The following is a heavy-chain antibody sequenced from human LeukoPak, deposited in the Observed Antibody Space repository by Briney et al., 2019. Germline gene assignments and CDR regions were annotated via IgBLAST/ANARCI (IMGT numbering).Heavy chain of an antibody. J-gene: IGHJ2*01. CDR1: GYTFTSYY. Sequence: ASVKVSCKASGYTFTSYYMHWVRQAPGQGLEWMGIINPSGGSTSYAQKFQGRVTMTRDTSTSTVYMELSSLRSEDTAVYYCARAQEMATMRGWYFDLWGRGTLVTVSS. CDR3: ARAQEMATMRGWYFDL. V-gene: IGHV1-46*01. CDR2: INPSGGST. D-gene: IGHD5-24*01.